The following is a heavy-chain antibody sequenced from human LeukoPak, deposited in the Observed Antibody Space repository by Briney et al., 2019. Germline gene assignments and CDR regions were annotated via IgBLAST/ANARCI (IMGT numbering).Heavy chain of an antibody. Sequence: GASVKVSCKASGYTFTSYGISWVRQAPGQGLEWMGWISAYNGNTNYAQKLQGRVTMTTDTSTSTAYMELRSLRSDDTAVYYCARAESVWFGELPFDYWGQGTLVTVSS. CDR2: ISAYNGNT. D-gene: IGHD3-10*01. V-gene: IGHV1-18*01. J-gene: IGHJ4*02. CDR3: ARAESVWFGELPFDY. CDR1: GYTFTSYG.